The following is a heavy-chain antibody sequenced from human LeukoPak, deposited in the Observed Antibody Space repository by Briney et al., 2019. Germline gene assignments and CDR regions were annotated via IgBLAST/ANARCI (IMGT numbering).Heavy chain of an antibody. CDR2: VWYDGSNI. Sequence: GGSLRLSCAASGFTFSTYGMHWVRQAPGKGLEWVAVVWYDGSNIHYVDSVKGRFTIFRDNSKSTLYLQMNSLTAEDTAVYYCARGGYSGTYYFGYWGQGTLVTVSS. D-gene: IGHD1-26*01. V-gene: IGHV3-33*01. CDR3: ARGGYSGTYYFGY. J-gene: IGHJ4*02. CDR1: GFTFSTYG.